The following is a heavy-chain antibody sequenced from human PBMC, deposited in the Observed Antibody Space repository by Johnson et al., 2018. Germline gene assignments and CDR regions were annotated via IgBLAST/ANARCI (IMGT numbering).Heavy chain of an antibody. CDR2: ISYDRSNQ. D-gene: IGHD1-26*01. J-gene: IGHJ6*02. CDR1: GFTFSSYA. CDR3: AKEVFSGSYPTHYGMDV. Sequence: QVQLGQSGGGVVQPGRSLRLSCAASGFTFSSYAMHWVRQAPGKGLEWVALISYDRSNQYYADSVKGRFTISSDTSRNTLYLQMDSLRAEDTAVYYCAKEVFSGSYPTHYGMDVWGQGTTVTVSS. V-gene: IGHV3-30*04.